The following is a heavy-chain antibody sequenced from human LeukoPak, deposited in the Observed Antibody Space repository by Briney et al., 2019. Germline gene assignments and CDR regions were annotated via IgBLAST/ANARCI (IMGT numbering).Heavy chain of an antibody. CDR2: INHSGST. CDR1: GGSFSGYY. D-gene: IGHD5-12*01. Sequence: PSETLSLTCAVHGGSFSGYYWSWIRQPPGKGLEWIGEINHSGSTYYNPSLKSRVTISVDTSKNQFSLKLSSVTAADTAVYYCARYSGYASYYFDYWGQGTLVTVSS. V-gene: IGHV4-34*01. J-gene: IGHJ4*02. CDR3: ARYSGYASYYFDY.